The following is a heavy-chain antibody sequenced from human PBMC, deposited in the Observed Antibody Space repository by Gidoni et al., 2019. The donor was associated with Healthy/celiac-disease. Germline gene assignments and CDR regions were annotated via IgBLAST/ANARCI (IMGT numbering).Heavy chain of an antibody. V-gene: IGHV4-61*02. J-gene: IGHJ4*02. CDR2: IYTSGST. CDR1: GGSISSGSYY. Sequence: QVQLQESGPGLVKPSQTLSLTCTVSGGSISSGSYYWSWIRQPAGKGLAWIGRIYTSGSTNYNPSLKRRVTISVDTSKNQFSLKLSSVTAADTAVYYCARDSGYYDFWSGPLDYWGQGTLVTVSS. D-gene: IGHD3-3*01. CDR3: ARDSGYYDFWSGPLDY.